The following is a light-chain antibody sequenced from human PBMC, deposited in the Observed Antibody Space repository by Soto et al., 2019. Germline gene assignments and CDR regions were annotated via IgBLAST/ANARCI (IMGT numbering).Light chain of an antibody. Sequence: IQLTQSPSSLAASVGDRVTITCRASQDISNYLVWYQQKPGKAPNLLIYAASTLQSGVPLRFSGGWSGTDFTLTISTLQPEDFATSYCQLLSRKPPHTFGQGTKVEIK. CDR1: QDISNY. J-gene: IGKJ2*01. CDR3: QLLSRKPPHT. CDR2: AAS. V-gene: IGKV1-9*01.